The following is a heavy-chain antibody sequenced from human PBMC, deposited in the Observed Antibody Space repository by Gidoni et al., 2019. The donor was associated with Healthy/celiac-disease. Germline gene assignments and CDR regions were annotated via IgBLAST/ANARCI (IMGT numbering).Heavy chain of an antibody. J-gene: IGHJ5*02. CDR1: GYSFTSYW. CDR2: IYPGDSDT. D-gene: IGHD4-17*01. Sequence: EVQLVQSGAEVKKPGESLKISCKGSGYSFTSYWIGWVRQMPGKGLEGMGIIYPGDSDTRYSPSFQGQVTISADKSISTAYLQWSSLKASDTAMYYCARHAHLLRRLDWFDPWGQGTLVTVSS. CDR3: ARHAHLLRRLDWFDP. V-gene: IGHV5-51*01.